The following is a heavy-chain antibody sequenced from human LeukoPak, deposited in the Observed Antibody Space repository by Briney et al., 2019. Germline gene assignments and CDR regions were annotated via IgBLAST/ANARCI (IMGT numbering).Heavy chain of an antibody. CDR2: IYGSGST. CDR1: GDSLSSHY. J-gene: IGHJ4*02. CDR3: ARNVGWYSHDS. D-gene: IGHD6-19*01. V-gene: IGHV4-59*08. Sequence: SETLSLTCTVSGDSLSSHYWSWIRQPPGKGLEWIGYIYGSGSTHYDPSLRSRVTISEDNSKNQFSLKLTSVTAADKAVYYCARNVGWYSHDSWGQGTLVTVSS.